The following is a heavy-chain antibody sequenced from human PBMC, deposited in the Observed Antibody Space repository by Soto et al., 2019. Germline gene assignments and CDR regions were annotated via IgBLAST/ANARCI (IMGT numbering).Heavy chain of an antibody. CDR1: GFTFSRYA. D-gene: IGHD3-9*01. CDR2: ISGSGGST. CDR3: AKDLLPNYDILTGIDY. V-gene: IGHV3-23*01. Sequence: EVQLLESGGGLVQPGGSLRLSCAASGFTFSRYAMSWVRQAPGKGLEWVSAISGSGGSTYYADSVKGRFTISRDNSKNTLYLQMNSLRAEDTAVYYCAKDLLPNYDILTGIDYWGQGTLVTVSS. J-gene: IGHJ4*02.